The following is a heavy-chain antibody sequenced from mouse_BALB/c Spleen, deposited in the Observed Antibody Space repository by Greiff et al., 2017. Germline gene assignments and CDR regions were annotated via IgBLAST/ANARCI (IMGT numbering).Heavy chain of an antibody. CDR1: GYSFTGYY. J-gene: IGHJ4*01. CDR2: ISCYNGAT. V-gene: IGHV1S34*01. CDR3: ARKNYFAMDY. Sequence: LVMPGASVKMSCKASGYSFTGYYMHWVKQSHGKSLEWIGYISCYNGATSYNQKFKGKATFTVDTSSSTAYMQFNSLTSEDSAVYYCARKNYFAMDYWGQGTSVTVSS.